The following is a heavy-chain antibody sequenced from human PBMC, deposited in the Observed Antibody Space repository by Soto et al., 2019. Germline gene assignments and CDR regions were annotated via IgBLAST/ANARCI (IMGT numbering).Heavy chain of an antibody. J-gene: IGHJ3*02. D-gene: IGHD5-12*01. CDR2: IWYDGSNK. V-gene: IGHV3-33*08. CDR3: ARGGSHDAFDI. CDR1: GFTFNTYA. Sequence: VQLLESGGGLVQPGGSLRLSCAASGFTFNTYAMSWVRQAPGKGLEWVAVIWYDGSNKYYADSVKGRFTISRDNSKNTLYLQMNSLRAEDTAVYYCARGGSHDAFDIWGQGTMVTVSS.